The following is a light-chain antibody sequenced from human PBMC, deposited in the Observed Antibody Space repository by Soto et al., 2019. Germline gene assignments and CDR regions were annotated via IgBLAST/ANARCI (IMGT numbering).Light chain of an antibody. CDR2: GAS. CDR1: QSVSSK. V-gene: IGKV3-15*01. Sequence: ETVMTQSPATLSLSPGERATLSCRASQSVSSKLVWYQQKPGQAPRFLIYGASTRATGIPARFRGSGSGTEFTLTIDSLQSEDFAVYYCHQYNSWPRGTFGPGTKVEIK. CDR3: HQYNSWPRGT. J-gene: IGKJ3*01.